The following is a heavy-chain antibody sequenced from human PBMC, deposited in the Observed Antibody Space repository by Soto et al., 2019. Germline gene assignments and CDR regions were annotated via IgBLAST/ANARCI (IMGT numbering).Heavy chain of an antibody. CDR1: GFSFSSYA. D-gene: IGHD3-10*01. Sequence: QVQLVESGGGVVQPGTSLRLSCGASGFSFSSYAMNWVRQAPCKALEWVAVISHDGSNTYYGDSGKGRFTISRDNSENTLCLQMHSPRAEDTAVYYGAIPYYGAASYYPDALDVWGQGTSVTVSS. CDR2: ISHDGSNT. J-gene: IGHJ3*01. CDR3: AIPYYGAASYYPDALDV. V-gene: IGHV3-30*04.